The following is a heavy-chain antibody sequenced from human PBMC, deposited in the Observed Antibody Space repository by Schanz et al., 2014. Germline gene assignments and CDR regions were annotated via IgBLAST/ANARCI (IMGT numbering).Heavy chain of an antibody. V-gene: IGHV3-23*04. Sequence: EVQLVESGGGLVQPGGSLRLSCAVSGFTVSSNYMSWVRQAPGKGLEWVSLISGRGDSTHYADSVKGRFTISRDNSRKTLSLQMNSLRAEDTAVYYCAKHRHYADNNGYPGIDYWGQGTLVTVS. CDR1: GFTVSSNY. CDR3: AKHRHYADNNGYPGIDY. CDR2: ISGRGDST. J-gene: IGHJ4*02. D-gene: IGHD3-16*01.